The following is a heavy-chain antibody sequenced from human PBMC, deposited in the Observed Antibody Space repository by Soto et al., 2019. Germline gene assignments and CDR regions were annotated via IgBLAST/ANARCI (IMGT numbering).Heavy chain of an antibody. V-gene: IGHV3-53*01. CDR3: ARCAHYYDFWSGYYPGYFDY. CDR1: GFTVSSNY. Sequence: LRLSCAASGFTVSSNYMSWVRQAPGKGLEWVSVIYSGGSTYYADSVKGRFTISRDNSKNTLYLQMNSLRAEDTAVYYCARCAHYYDFWSGYYPGYFDYWGQGTLVTAPQ. CDR2: IYSGGST. D-gene: IGHD3-3*01. J-gene: IGHJ4*02.